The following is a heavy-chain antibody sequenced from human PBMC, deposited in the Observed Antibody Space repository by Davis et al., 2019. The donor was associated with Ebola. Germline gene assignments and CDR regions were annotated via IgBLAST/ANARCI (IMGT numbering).Heavy chain of an antibody. CDR3: ATPVVSGSYYHYFDY. Sequence: ASVKVSCKASGYTFTSYYMHWVRQAPGQGLEWMGIINPSGGSTSYAQKFQGRVTMTRDTSISTAYMEVSRLRSDDTAVYYCATPVVSGSYYHYFDYWGQGTLVTVAS. CDR2: INPSGGST. J-gene: IGHJ4*02. D-gene: IGHD1-26*01. CDR1: GYTFTSYY. V-gene: IGHV1-46*01.